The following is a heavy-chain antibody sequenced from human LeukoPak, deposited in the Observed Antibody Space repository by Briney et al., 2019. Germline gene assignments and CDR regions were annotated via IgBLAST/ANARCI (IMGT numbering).Heavy chain of an antibody. CDR1: GYSFTGYY. Sequence: GASVTLSCKASGYSFTGYYMHWVRQAPGQGLEWVGWINPNSGGTNYAQKFQGRVTMTRDTSLSTAYMELSRLRSDDTAVYYCAGGTAAAGSPFDFWGQGTLVTVSS. V-gene: IGHV1-2*02. CDR2: INPNSGGT. CDR3: AGGTAAAGSPFDF. D-gene: IGHD6-13*01. J-gene: IGHJ4*03.